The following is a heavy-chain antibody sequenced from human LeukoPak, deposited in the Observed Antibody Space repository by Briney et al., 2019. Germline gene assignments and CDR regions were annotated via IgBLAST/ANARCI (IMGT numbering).Heavy chain of an antibody. J-gene: IGHJ4*02. V-gene: IGHV3-23*01. CDR2: ISGSGGST. CDR3: AKSGGSSGWYYFDH. CDR1: GFTFDDYA. Sequence: GRSLRLSCAASGFTFDDYAMHWVRQAPGKGLEWVSAISGSGGSTYYADSVKGRFTISRDNSKNTLYLQMNSLRAEDTAVYYCAKSGGSSGWYYFDHWGQGTLVTVSS. D-gene: IGHD6-19*01.